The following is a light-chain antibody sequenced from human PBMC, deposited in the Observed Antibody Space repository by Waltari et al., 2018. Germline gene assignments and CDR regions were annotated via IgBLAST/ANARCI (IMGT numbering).Light chain of an antibody. CDR3: CSYAGSYILV. Sequence: QSALTQPRSVSGSPGQSVTTSCTGTRSGVGGYNFVTWYQQHPGKAPKPMIYDGNKRPSGVPDRFSGSKSGNTASLTISGLQAEDEADFYCCSYAGSYILVFGGGTKLTVL. CDR2: DGN. J-gene: IGLJ2*01. CDR1: RSGVGGYNF. V-gene: IGLV2-11*01.